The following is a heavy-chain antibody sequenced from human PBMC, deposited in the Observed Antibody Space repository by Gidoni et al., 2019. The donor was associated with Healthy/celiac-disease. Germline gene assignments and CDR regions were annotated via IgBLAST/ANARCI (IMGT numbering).Heavy chain of an antibody. V-gene: IGHV3-33*01. CDR2: IWYDGSNK. D-gene: IGHD2-15*01. CDR3: ARDPSDIVVVVAAPYYYGMDV. Sequence: QVQLVESGGGVVQPGRSLRLSCAASGFTFSSYGMHWVRQAPGKGLEWVAVIWYDGSNKYYADSVKGRFTISRDNSKNTLYLQMNSLRAEDTAVYYCARDPSDIVVVVAAPYYYGMDVWGQGTTVTVSS. CDR1: GFTFSSYG. J-gene: IGHJ6*02.